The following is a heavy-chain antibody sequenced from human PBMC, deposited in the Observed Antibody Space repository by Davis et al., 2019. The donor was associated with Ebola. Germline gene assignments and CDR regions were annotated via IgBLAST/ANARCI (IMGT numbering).Heavy chain of an antibody. CDR2: IYSDDDK. J-gene: IGHJ4*02. V-gene: IGHV2-5*02. D-gene: IGHD3-10*01. Sequence: SGPTLVKPTQTLTLTCTFSGFSLSTSGMGVGWIRQPPGKALEWLALIYSDDDKRYRPSLKSSLTITKDTSKNQVVLTMINMDPVDTATYYCAHRLGRFGGWNFDYWGLGTLVTVSS. CDR3: AHRLGRFGGWNFDY. CDR1: GFSLSTSGMG.